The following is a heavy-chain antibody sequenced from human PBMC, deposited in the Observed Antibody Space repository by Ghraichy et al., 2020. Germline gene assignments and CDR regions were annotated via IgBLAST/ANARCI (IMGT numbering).Heavy chain of an antibody. CDR1: GFTFSRYA. V-gene: IGHV3-23*01. Sequence: GGSLRLSCAASGFTFSRYAMSWVRQAPGKGLEWVSAISGSGGSTYYADSVKGRFTISRDNSKNTLYLQMNSLRAEDTAVYYCAKDHKADLTGIMDSFDYWGLLTLVTGSS. CDR2: ISGSGGST. CDR3: AKDHKADLTGIMDSFDY. D-gene: IGHD3-16*01. J-gene: IGHJ4*02.